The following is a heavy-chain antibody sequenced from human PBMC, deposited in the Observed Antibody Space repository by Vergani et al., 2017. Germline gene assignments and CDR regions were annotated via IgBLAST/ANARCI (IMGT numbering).Heavy chain of an antibody. CDR2: IFSNDEK. V-gene: IGHV2-26*01. D-gene: IGHD5-12*01. CDR3: ARIRYSGYDYYFDY. J-gene: IGHJ4*02. CDR1: GFSLSNARMG. Sequence: QATLKESGPVLVKPPETLTLICTVSGFSLSNARMGVSWIRQPPGKALEWLAHIFSNDEKSYSTSLKSRLTISKDTSKSQVVLTMTNMDPVDTATYYCARIRYSGYDYYFDYWGQGTLVTVSS.